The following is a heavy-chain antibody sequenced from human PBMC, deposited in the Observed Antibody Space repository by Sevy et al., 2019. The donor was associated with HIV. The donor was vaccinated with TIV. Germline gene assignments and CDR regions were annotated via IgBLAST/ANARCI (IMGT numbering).Heavy chain of an antibody. CDR2: ILYDSSNK. CDR1: GFTFGSYG. Sequence: GVSLRLSCAVSGFTFGSYGMHWVRQAPGKGLEWVAVILYDSSNKYYGDSVKGRFTISRDNSKNTLYLQMNSLRTDDTAVYYCARGLAALPGYYYGMDVWGQGTTVNVSS. V-gene: IGHV3-30*03. CDR3: ARGLAALPGYYYGMDV. D-gene: IGHD6-6*01. J-gene: IGHJ6*02.